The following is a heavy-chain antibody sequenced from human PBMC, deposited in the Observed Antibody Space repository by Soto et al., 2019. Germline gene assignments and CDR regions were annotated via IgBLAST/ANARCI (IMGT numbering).Heavy chain of an antibody. Sequence: QVQLVQSGAEVQKPGSSVKVSCKASGGTFSSYAISWVRQAPGQGLEWMGGIIPIFGTANYAQKFQGRVTITADESPSTAYMELSSLRSEDTAVYYCARGVGYSYGAYYYGMDVWGQGTTVTVSS. CDR1: GGTFSSYA. CDR3: ARGVGYSYGAYYYGMDV. CDR2: IIPIFGTA. J-gene: IGHJ6*02. V-gene: IGHV1-69*01. D-gene: IGHD5-18*01.